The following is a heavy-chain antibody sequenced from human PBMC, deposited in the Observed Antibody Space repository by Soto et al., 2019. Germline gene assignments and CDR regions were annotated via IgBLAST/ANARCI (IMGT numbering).Heavy chain of an antibody. Sequence: PGGSLRLSCVASGFSFSSYSMNWVRQAPGKGLEWVSGISGSGGDTYYADSVKGRFTISRDIAKNSLYLQMNSLRDEDTAVYYCARVGDFWSGYYLWFDPWGQGTLVTVSS. CDR1: GFSFSSYS. CDR2: ISGSGGDT. V-gene: IGHV3-23*01. CDR3: ARVGDFWSGYYLWFDP. J-gene: IGHJ5*02. D-gene: IGHD3-3*01.